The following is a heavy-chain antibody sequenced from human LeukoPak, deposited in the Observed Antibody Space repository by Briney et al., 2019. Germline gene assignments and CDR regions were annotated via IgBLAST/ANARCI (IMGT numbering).Heavy chain of an antibody. CDR1: GYTFTSYY. CDR2: INPNSGGT. J-gene: IGHJ5*02. CDR3: ARDIDCSSTSCYSGYNWFDP. Sequence: GASVKVSCKASGYTFTSYYMHWVRQAPGQGLEWMGWINPNSGGTNYAQKFQGRVTMTRDTSISTAYMELSRLRSDDTAVYYCARDIDCSSTSCYSGYNWFDPWGQGTLVTVSS. V-gene: IGHV1-2*02. D-gene: IGHD2-2*02.